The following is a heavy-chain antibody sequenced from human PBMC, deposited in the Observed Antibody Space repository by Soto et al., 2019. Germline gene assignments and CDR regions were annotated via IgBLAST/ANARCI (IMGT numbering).Heavy chain of an antibody. CDR3: ARDYFDSSGSPRRDAFDI. Sequence: QVQLQESGPRLVKPSQTLSLTCTVSGGSISSGDYYWSWIRQPPGKGLEWIGYIYYSGSTYYNPSLKSRITISVDTSKNQFSLRLSSVTAADTAVYYCARDYFDSSGSPRRDAFDIWGQGTMVTVSS. CDR1: GGSISSGDYY. D-gene: IGHD3-22*01. V-gene: IGHV4-30-4*01. J-gene: IGHJ3*02. CDR2: IYYSGST.